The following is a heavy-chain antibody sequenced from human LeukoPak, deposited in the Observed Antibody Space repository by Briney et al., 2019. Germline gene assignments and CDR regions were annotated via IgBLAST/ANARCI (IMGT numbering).Heavy chain of an antibody. CDR2: IRYDGSIK. J-gene: IGHJ3*02. CDR3: AKDQGSSPGEAFDI. CDR1: GFTFSDYG. D-gene: IGHD6-6*01. Sequence: GGSLRLSCAASGFTFSDYGMVWVRQAPGKGLEWVAFIRYDGSIKYYTDSVKDRFTVSRDNSKNTLYLQMNSLRAEDTAVYYCAKDQGSSPGEAFDIWGQGTMVTVSS. V-gene: IGHV3-30*02.